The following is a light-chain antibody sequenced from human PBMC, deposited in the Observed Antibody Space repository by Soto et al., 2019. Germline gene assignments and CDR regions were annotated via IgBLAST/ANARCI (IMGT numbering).Light chain of an antibody. CDR3: QQYNSYPRT. CDR2: NAS. CDR1: QSISSW. J-gene: IGKJ1*01. V-gene: IGKV1-5*03. Sequence: DLQIEKTTSTLSASVGDRVTITCRASQSISSWLAWYQEKPGKAPKLLIYNASTLQNGVPSRFSGSASGTEFTLTIRSLQPDHFATYSCQQYNSYPRTFAHGTKVDIK.